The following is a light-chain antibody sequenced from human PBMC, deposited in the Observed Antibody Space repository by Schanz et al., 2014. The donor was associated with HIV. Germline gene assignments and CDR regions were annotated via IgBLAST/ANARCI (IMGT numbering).Light chain of an antibody. Sequence: EIVLTQSPGTLSLFPGERATLSCRASQSVSSSYLAWYQQKPGQAPRLLIYGASTRATGIPARFSGSGSGTEFTLSISSLQPDDFATYYCQQYDTYWTFGQGTKVEIK. CDR3: QQYDTYWT. CDR1: QSVSSSY. CDR2: GAS. V-gene: IGKV3-20*01. J-gene: IGKJ1*01.